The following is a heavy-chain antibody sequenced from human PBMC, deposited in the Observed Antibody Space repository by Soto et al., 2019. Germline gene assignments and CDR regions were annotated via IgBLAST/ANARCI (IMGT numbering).Heavy chain of an antibody. J-gene: IGHJ6*02. CDR3: ARELLYGSGSRDFHYYGMDV. D-gene: IGHD3-10*01. CDR2: IWFDGSKQ. Sequence: QVQLVESGRGVVQPGRSLRLSCAASGFSFSSYGIHWVRQAPGKGLQWVAVIWFDGSKQYYADSVKGRFTISRDNSKNTLYLQMNSLRADDTAVYYCARELLYGSGSRDFHYYGMDVWGQGTTVTVSS. V-gene: IGHV3-33*01. CDR1: GFSFSSYG.